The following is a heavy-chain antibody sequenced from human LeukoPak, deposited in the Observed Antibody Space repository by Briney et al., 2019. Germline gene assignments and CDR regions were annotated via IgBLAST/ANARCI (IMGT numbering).Heavy chain of an antibody. CDR3: AKALGIAAAGRFDP. V-gene: IGHV3-15*05. CDR2: IKSKTDGGTT. D-gene: IGHD6-13*01. Sequence: GGSLRLSCAASGFTFSNTWMSWVRQAPGKGLEWVGHIKSKTDGGTTDYAAPVKGRFTISRDDSKNTLYLQMNSLRAEDTALYYCAKALGIAAAGRFDPWGQGPLVTVSS. J-gene: IGHJ5*02. CDR1: GFTFSNTW.